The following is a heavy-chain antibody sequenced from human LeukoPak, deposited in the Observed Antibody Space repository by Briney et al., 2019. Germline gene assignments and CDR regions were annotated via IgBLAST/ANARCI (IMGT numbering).Heavy chain of an antibody. CDR2: ISYDGSNK. V-gene: IGHV3-30-3*01. J-gene: IGHJ4*02. Sequence: GGSLRLSCAASGFTFSSYAMHWVRQAPGKGLEWVAVISYDGSNKYYADSVKGRFTISRDNSKNTLYLQMNSLRAEDTAVYYCASGSDYDYVWGSYHHYWGQGTLVTVSS. D-gene: IGHD3-16*02. CDR1: GFTFSSYA. CDR3: ASGSDYDYVWGSYHHY.